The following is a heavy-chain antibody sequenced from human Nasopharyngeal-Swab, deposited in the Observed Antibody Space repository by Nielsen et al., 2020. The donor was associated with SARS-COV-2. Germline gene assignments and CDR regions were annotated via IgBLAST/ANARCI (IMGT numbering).Heavy chain of an antibody. V-gene: IGHV1-69*04. Sequence: SVKVSCKASGGTFSSYAISWVRQAPGQGLEWMGRIIPILGIANYAQKFQGRVTITADKSTSTAYMELSSLRSEDTAVYYCARDCSSTSCYLYYYYYYMDVWGKGTTVTASS. D-gene: IGHD2-2*01. J-gene: IGHJ6*03. CDR2: IIPILGIA. CDR1: GGTFSSYA. CDR3: ARDCSSTSCYLYYYYYYMDV.